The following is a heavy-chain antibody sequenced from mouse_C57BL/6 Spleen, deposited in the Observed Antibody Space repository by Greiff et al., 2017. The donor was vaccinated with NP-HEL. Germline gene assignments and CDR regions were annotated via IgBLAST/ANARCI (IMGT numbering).Heavy chain of an antibody. J-gene: IGHJ1*03. D-gene: IGHD2-1*01. CDR2: ISGGGGNT. CDR3: ARNIYYGNYWYFDV. CDR1: GFTFSSYT. V-gene: IGHV5-9*01. Sequence: EVKLEESGGGLVKPGGSLKLSCAASGFTFSSYTMSWVRQTPEKRLEWVATISGGGGNTYYPDSVKGRFTISRDNAKNTLYLQMSSLRSEDTALYYCARNIYYGNYWYFDVWGTGTTVTVSS.